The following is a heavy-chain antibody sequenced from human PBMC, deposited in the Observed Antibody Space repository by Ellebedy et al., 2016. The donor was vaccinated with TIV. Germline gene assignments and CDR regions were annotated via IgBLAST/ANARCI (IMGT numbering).Heavy chain of an antibody. V-gene: IGHV3-74*01. CDR2: INTDGSST. CDR1: GFTFSSNW. J-gene: IGHJ4*02. CDR3: TRDLSGTYYGRFDS. Sequence: GGSLRLSCAVSGFTFSSNWMHWVRQVPGKGLVWVSRINTDGSSTAYADSVKGRFTISRDNAKNTLFLQMNSLRAEDTALYYCTRDLSGTYYGRFDSWGQGTLVTVSS. D-gene: IGHD1-26*01.